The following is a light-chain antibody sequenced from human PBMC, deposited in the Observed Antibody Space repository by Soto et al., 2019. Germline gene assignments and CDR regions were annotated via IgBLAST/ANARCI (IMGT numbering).Light chain of an antibody. CDR3: QQYNSYSEA. Sequence: DIQMTQTPSTLSGSVGDRVTITCRASQTISSLLAWYQQKPGKAPKLLIYKASTLKSGVPSRFSGSGSGTEFTLTISSLQPDDFATYYCQQYNSYSEAFGQGTKVDIK. CDR1: QTISSL. CDR2: KAS. J-gene: IGKJ1*01. V-gene: IGKV1-5*03.